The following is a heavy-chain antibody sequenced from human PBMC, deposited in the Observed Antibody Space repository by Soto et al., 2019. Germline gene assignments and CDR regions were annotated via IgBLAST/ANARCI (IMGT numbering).Heavy chain of an antibody. Sequence: QVQLVESGGGVVQPGRSLRLSCAASGFTFSSYGMHWVRQAPGKGLEWVAVIWYDGSNKYYADSVKGRFTISRDNAKNTLYLQMNSRRAEDTAVSYSARDSIVGATRYYYCMDVRGQGPTVTLSS. D-gene: IGHD1-26*01. CDR1: GFTFSSYG. CDR3: ARDSIVGATRYYYCMDV. J-gene: IGHJ6*01. CDR2: IWYDGSNK. V-gene: IGHV3-33*01.